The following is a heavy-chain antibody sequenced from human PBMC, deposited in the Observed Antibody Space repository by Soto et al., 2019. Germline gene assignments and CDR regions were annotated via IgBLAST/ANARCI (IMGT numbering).Heavy chain of an antibody. CDR2: INPNSGGT. J-gene: IGHJ6*02. D-gene: IGHD6-13*01. Sequence: ASVKVSCKAPGYTFTGYFMHWERQAHGQGLEWMGWINPNSGGTNYAQKFQGWVTMTRDTSISTAYMELSRLRSDDTAMYYCARHLSACTLDYYYGMVDWCQGTRFTV. CDR1: GYTFTGYF. V-gene: IGHV1-2*04. CDR3: ARHLSACTLDYYYGMVD.